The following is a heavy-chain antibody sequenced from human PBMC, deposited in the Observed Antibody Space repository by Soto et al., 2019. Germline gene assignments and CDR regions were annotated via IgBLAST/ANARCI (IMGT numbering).Heavy chain of an antibody. CDR3: ARWVGVSMYDNSGKYDS. CDR2: VSNDGNRK. V-gene: IGHV3-30*03. D-gene: IGHD3-22*01. Sequence: QVQLVESGGGVVQPGRSLRLTCAASGFTFSDSGMHWVRQAPGKGLEWVALVSNDGNRKYYADSVKGRFTISRDNSENTLYLQMDSLRAEDTAVYYCARWVGVSMYDNSGKYDSWGQGTLVSVSS. J-gene: IGHJ5*01. CDR1: GFTFSDSG.